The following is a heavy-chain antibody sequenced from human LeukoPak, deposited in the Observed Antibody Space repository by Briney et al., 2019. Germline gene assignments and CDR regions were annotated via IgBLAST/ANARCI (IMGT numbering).Heavy chain of an antibody. V-gene: IGHV3-23*01. J-gene: IGHJ4*02. D-gene: IGHD2-15*01. CDR1: GFTFSTYA. CDR2: VRGSSYHT. CDR3: AKGGSDGSLYYFDY. Sequence: PGGSLRLSCAASGFTFSTYAMAWVRQAPGKGVEWVSGVRGSSYHTYYADSVEGRFSISRDNSKNTLYLQMNILRAEDTAVYYCAKGGSDGSLYYFDYWGQGTLVTVSS.